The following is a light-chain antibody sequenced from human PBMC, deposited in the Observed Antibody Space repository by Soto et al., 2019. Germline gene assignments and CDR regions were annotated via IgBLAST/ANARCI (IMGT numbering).Light chain of an antibody. J-gene: IGKJ1*01. CDR2: GAS. V-gene: IGKV3-20*01. CDR3: HQYNGWPRT. Sequence: ESVWTQSPGTLSLSPGERATLSCRASQSVSSSYLAWYQQKPGQAPRLLIYGASSRATGIPDRFSGSGSGTDFTLTISRLEPEDFAVYYCHQYNGWPRTFGQGTKVDIK. CDR1: QSVSSSY.